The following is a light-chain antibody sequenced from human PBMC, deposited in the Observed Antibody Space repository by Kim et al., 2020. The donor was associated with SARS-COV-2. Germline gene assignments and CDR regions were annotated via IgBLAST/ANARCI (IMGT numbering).Light chain of an antibody. J-gene: IGLJ3*02. V-gene: IGLV3-21*04. Sequence: SYELTQPPSVSVAPGKTARITCGGNNIGSKSVHWYQQKPGQAPVLVIYYDSDRPSGIHERFSGSNSGNTATLTISRVEAGDEADYYCQVWDSSSDQAVFG. CDR2: YDS. CDR1: NIGSKS. CDR3: QVWDSSSDQAV.